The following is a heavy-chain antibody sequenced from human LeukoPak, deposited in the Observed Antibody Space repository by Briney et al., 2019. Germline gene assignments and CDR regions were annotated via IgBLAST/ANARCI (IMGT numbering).Heavy chain of an antibody. J-gene: IGHJ4*02. CDR3: ARLGYSGSYSGNY. D-gene: IGHD1-26*01. Sequence: GGSLRLSCAASGFTFSTYAMSWVRQAPGKGLEWVSAIGGGGSSTYYADSVKGRFTISRDNSKNTLYLQMNSLRAEDTAVYYCARLGYSGSYSGNYWGQGTLVTVSS. CDR1: GFTFSTYA. CDR2: IGGGGSST. V-gene: IGHV3-23*01.